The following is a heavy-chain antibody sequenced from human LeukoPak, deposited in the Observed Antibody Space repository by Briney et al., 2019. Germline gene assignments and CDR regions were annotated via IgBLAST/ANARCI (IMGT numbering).Heavy chain of an antibody. CDR1: GGSISRHY. V-gene: IGHV4-4*07. CDR2: IYTSGST. Sequence: PSETLSLTCTVSGGSISRHYWSWIRQPAGKGLEGIGRIYTSGSTNYNPSLKSRVTMSVDTSKNQFSLKLSSVTAADTAVYYCARDSNPNYDILIGYYYYGMDVWGQGTTVTVSS. J-gene: IGHJ6*02. D-gene: IGHD3-9*01. CDR3: ARDSNPNYDILIGYYYYGMDV.